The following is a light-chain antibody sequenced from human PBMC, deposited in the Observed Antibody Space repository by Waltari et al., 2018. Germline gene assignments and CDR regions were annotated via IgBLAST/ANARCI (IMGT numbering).Light chain of an antibody. CDR2: GKN. V-gene: IGLV3-19*01. J-gene: IGLJ2*01. CDR1: SLRTYY. Sequence: SSELAQDPAVSVALGQTVRITCQGDSLRTYYVSWFHQKPGQAPALVIDGKNNRPSGIPDRFSASSSGSTASLTIIGAQAEDEADYYCHARDSSVDVLIGGGTKLTVV. CDR3: HARDSSVDVL.